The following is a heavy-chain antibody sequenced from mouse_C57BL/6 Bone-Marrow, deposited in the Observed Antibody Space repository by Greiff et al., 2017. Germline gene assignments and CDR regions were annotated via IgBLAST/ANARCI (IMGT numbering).Heavy chain of an antibody. V-gene: IGHV1-7*01. J-gene: IGHJ2*01. CDR1: GYTFTSYW. CDR3: ASSPLPICDY. Sequence: QVQLKESGAELAKPGASVKLSCKASGYTFTSYWMHWVKQRPGQGLEWIGYINPSSGYTKYNQKFKDKATLTTDKSSSTAYMQLSSLTYEDSAVYYCASSPLPICDYWGQGTTLTVSS. D-gene: IGHD5-5*01. CDR2: INPSSGYT.